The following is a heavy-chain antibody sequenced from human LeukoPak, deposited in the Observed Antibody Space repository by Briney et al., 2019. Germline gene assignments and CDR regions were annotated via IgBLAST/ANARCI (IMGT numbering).Heavy chain of an antibody. J-gene: IGHJ5*02. CDR3: TGSTSSYLGYWFDP. CDR2: IKHDGSEK. CDR1: GFTFSNYW. D-gene: IGHD6-6*01. Sequence: GGSLRLSCAASGFTFSNYWMNWVRQAPGKGLEWVANIKHDGSEKYYVDSVKGRFTISRDNARNSLYLQMNSLRAEDTAVYYCTGSTSSYLGYWFDPWGQGTLVTVPS. V-gene: IGHV3-7*01.